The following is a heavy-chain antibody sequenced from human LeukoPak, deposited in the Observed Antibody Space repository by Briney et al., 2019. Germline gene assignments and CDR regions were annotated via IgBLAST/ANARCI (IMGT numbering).Heavy chain of an antibody. CDR2: IWYDGSNK. V-gene: IGHV3-33*01. Sequence: GGSLRLSCAASGFTFSSHGMHWVRQAPGKGLEWVAVIWYDGSNKYYADSVKGRFTISRDNSKNMVSLQMNRLRAEDTAVYYCARGEDRLDYWGQGTLVTVSS. CDR1: GFTFSSHG. CDR3: ARGEDRLDY. J-gene: IGHJ4*02.